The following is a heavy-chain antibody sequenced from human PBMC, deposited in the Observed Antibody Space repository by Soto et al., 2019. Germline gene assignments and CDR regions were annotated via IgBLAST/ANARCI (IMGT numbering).Heavy chain of an antibody. V-gene: IGHV3-9*01. D-gene: IGHD2-15*01. CDR2: ISWNSGSI. J-gene: IGHJ2*01. CDR1: GFTFDDYA. Sequence: EVQLVESGGGLVQPGRSLRLSCAASGFTFDDYAMHWVRQAPGKGLEWVSGISWNSGSIGYADSVKGRFTISRDNAKNSLYLQMNSLRAEDTALYYCAKELHGSGAPNGYFDLWGRGTLVTVSS. CDR3: AKELHGSGAPNGYFDL.